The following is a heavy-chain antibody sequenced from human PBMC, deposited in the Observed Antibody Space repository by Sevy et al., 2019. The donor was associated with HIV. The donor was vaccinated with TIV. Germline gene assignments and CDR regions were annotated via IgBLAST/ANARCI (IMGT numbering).Heavy chain of an antibody. V-gene: IGHV3-23*01. Sequence: GGSLRLSCAVSGFSFDSYGMTWVRQAPGKGLEWVSGISGSGTRTYYADSVKGRFIISRDNSKNTLYMQMNSRRSEDTAIYYCAKGGGGHYDPDEIGYYFYYYNMDVWGKGTTVTVSS. D-gene: IGHD3-22*01. CDR2: ISGSGTRT. J-gene: IGHJ6*03. CDR1: GFSFDSYG. CDR3: AKGGGGHYDPDEIGYYFYYYNMDV.